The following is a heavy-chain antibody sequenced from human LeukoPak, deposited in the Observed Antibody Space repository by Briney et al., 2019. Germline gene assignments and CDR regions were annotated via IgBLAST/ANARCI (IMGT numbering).Heavy chain of an antibody. V-gene: IGHV3-23*01. D-gene: IGHD3-22*01. J-gene: IGHJ4*02. CDR1: GFTFSTYA. CDR2: LSGTGNSP. Sequence: PGGSLRLSCAASGFTFSTYAMSWVRQAPGKGLEWGSALSGTGNSPYYADSVKGRFTISRDNSKNTLYLQVNSLTAADTAVYYCAKGTVSSGRPRGGFDYWGPGTLVTVSS. CDR3: AKGTVSSGRPRGGFDY.